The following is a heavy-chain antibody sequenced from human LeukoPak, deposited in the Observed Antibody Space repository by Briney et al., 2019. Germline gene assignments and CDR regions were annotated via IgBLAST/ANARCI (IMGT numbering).Heavy chain of an antibody. V-gene: IGHV1-2*02. CDR2: INPNSGCT. J-gene: IGHJ6*03. CDR3: ARGRDGYYYMDV. CDR1: GYTFTGYY. Sequence: ASVKVSCKASGYTFTGYYMHWVRQAPGQGLEWMGWINPNSGCTNYAQKFQGRVTMTRDTSISTAYMELSRLRSDDTAVYYCARGRDGYYYMDVWGKGTTVTVSS.